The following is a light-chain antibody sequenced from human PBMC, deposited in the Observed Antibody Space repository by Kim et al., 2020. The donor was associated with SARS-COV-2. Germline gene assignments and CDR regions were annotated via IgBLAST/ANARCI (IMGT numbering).Light chain of an antibody. CDR2: DAS. V-gene: IGKV3-11*01. CDR1: QSVSSY. CDR3: QQRSNWPLT. Sequence: EIVLTQSPATLSLSPGERATFSCRASQSVSSYLAWYQQKPGQAPRLLIYDASNRATGIPARFSGSGSGTDFTLTISSLEPEDFAVYYCQQRSNWPLTFGGGTKLDIK. J-gene: IGKJ4*01.